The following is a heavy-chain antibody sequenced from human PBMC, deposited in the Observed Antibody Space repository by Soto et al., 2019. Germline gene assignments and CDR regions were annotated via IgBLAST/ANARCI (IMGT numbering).Heavy chain of an antibody. CDR1: GYTFTGHY. Sequence: ASVKVSCKASGYTFTGHYMQWVRQAPGQGLEWMGWINPNSGNTGYAQNFRGRVTMTQNTAIGTAYMELSSLRSDDTATYYCTRAYGAETFDFWGQGTRVTVSS. CDR2: INPNSGNT. V-gene: IGHV1-8*02. J-gene: IGHJ4*02. CDR3: TRAYGAETFDF. D-gene: IGHD3-10*01.